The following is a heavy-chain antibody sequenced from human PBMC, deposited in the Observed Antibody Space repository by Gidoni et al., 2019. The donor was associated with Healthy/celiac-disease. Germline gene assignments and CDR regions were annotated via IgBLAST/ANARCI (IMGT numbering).Heavy chain of an antibody. V-gene: IGHV3-21*01. CDR2: ISSSSSYI. J-gene: IGHJ3*02. CDR3: ARDIRGYYDSSGYYETDAFDI. CDR1: GFTFRSYS. D-gene: IGHD3-22*01. Sequence: EVQLVESGGGLVKPGVSLILSCAASGFTFRSYSMTWVRQAPGKGLEWVSSISSSSSYIYYADSVKGRFTISRDNAKNSLYLQMNSLRAEDTAVYYCARDIRGYYDSSGYYETDAFDIWGQGTMVTVSS.